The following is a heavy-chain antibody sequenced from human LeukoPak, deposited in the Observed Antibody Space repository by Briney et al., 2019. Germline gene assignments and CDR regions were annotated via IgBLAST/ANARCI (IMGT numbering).Heavy chain of an antibody. J-gene: IGHJ4*02. CDR3: ARASMLAYCGGDCSYFDY. D-gene: IGHD2-21*02. Sequence: SETLSLTCTVSGGSISSYYWSWIRQPAGKGLEWIGRIYTSGSTNYNPSLKSRVTMSVDTSENQFSLKLSSVTAADTAVYYCARASMLAYCGGDCSYFDYWGQGTLVTVSS. V-gene: IGHV4-4*07. CDR1: GGSISSYY. CDR2: IYTSGST.